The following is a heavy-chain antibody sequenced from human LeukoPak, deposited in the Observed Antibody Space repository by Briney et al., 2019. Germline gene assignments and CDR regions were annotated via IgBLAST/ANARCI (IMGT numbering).Heavy chain of an antibody. V-gene: IGHV3-15*01. CDR2: IKSNNDGGTA. D-gene: IGHD3-22*01. CDR1: GLTFTTAW. CDR3: TTDRYYFDP. J-gene: IGHJ5*02. Sequence: GGSLRLSCTASGLTFTTAWMSWVRQAPGKGLEWVGRIKSNNDGGTADFGAPVKDRLTMSRDDSRNTFYLQMNSLRTDDTAVYYCTTDRYYFDPWGQGTLVTVSS.